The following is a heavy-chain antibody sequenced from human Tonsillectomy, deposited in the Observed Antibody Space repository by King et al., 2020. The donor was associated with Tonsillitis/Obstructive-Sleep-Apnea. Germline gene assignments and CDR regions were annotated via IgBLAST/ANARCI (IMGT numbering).Heavy chain of an antibody. CDR1: GFTFSAYG. J-gene: IGHJ6*03. CDR2: ISGDSGYI. CDR3: ARPSYGSGVYYYFYMDV. Sequence: VQLVESGGGLVKPGGSLRLSCAASGFTFSAYGMTWVRRAPGKGLDWVSSISGDSGYIYYADSVRGRFTISRDNAKNSLYLQMNSLRAEDTAVYYCARPSYGSGVYYYFYMDVWGKGTTVTVSS. V-gene: IGHV3-21*01. D-gene: IGHD3-10*01.